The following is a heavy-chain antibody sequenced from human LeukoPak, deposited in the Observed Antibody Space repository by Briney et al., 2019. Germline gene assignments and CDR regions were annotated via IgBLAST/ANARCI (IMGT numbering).Heavy chain of an antibody. CDR2: IYYSGST. CDR3: ARGKVGATGRYFDY. Sequence: SETLSLTCTVSGGSISSYYWSWIRQPPGKGLEWIGCIYYSGSTNYNPSLKSRVTISVDTSKNQFSLKLSSVTAADTAVYYCARGKVGATGRYFDYWGQGTLVTVSS. CDR1: GGSISSYY. D-gene: IGHD1-26*01. V-gene: IGHV4-59*01. J-gene: IGHJ4*02.